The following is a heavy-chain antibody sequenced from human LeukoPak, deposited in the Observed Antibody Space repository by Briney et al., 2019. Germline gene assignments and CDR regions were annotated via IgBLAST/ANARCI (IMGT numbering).Heavy chain of an antibody. CDR3: AKVTYDSSGYSPFDY. V-gene: IGHV3-23*01. CDR1: GFTFSSYA. Sequence: GGSLRLSCAASGFTFSSYAMSWVRQAPGKGLEWVSSISGSGGSTYYADSVKGRFTISRDNSKNTLYLQMNSQRAEDTAVYYCAKVTYDSSGYSPFDYWGQGTLVTVSS. J-gene: IGHJ4*02. CDR2: ISGSGGST. D-gene: IGHD3-22*01.